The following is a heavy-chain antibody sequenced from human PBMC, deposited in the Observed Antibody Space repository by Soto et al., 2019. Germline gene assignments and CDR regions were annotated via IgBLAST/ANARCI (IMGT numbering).Heavy chain of an antibody. Sequence: GSLRLSCAASGFTFSSYSMNWVRQAPGKGLEWVSSISSSSSYIYYADSVKGRFTISRDNAKNSLYLQMNSLRAEDTAVYYCARDYIVVVPAAMPPAFDIWGQGTMVTVS. D-gene: IGHD2-2*01. CDR1: GFTFSSYS. J-gene: IGHJ3*02. V-gene: IGHV3-21*01. CDR2: ISSSSSYI. CDR3: ARDYIVVVPAAMPPAFDI.